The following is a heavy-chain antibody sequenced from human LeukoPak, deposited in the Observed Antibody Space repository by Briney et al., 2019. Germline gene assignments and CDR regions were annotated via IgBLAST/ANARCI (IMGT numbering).Heavy chain of an antibody. CDR3: AAEHEKVDYRSTWFDP. Sequence: ASVKVSCKVSGSTLTELSMHWVRQAPGKGLEWMGGFDPEDGETFYAQDFQGRVIMTEDTSTDTAYMELSSLRPEDTAVYYCAAEHEKVDYRSTWFDPWGQGTLVTVSS. CDR1: GSTLTELS. V-gene: IGHV1-24*01. J-gene: IGHJ5*02. D-gene: IGHD4/OR15-4a*01. CDR2: FDPEDGET.